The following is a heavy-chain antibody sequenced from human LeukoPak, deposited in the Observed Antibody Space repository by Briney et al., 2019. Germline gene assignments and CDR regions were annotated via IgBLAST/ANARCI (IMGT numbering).Heavy chain of an antibody. Sequence: SETLSLTCTVSGGSITSNTNYWSWIRQPPGTGLEWLGEINHSGSTNYNPSLKSRVTISVDTSKNQFSLKLSSVTAADMAVYYCARRLPRYSSSWEAFDIWGQGTMVTVPS. J-gene: IGHJ3*02. V-gene: IGHV4-39*07. CDR2: INHSGST. CDR1: GGSITSNTNY. CDR3: ARRLPRYSSSWEAFDI. D-gene: IGHD6-13*01.